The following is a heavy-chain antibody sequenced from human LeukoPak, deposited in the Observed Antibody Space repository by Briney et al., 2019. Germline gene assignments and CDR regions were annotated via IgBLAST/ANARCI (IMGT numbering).Heavy chain of an antibody. CDR3: ARDRGYCSSTTCRLYYFDY. CDR2: ISSSSSCI. Sequence: GGSLRLSCAASGFTFSSYSMNWVRQAPGKGLEWVSSISSSSSCIYYADSVKGRFTISRDNAKSSLYLQMNSLRAEDTAVYYCARDRGYCSSTTCRLYYFDYWGQGTLVTVSS. V-gene: IGHV3-21*01. D-gene: IGHD2-2*01. CDR1: GFTFSSYS. J-gene: IGHJ4*02.